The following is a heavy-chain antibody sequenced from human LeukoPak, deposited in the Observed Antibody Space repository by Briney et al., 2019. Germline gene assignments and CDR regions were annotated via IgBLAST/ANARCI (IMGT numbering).Heavy chain of an antibody. CDR2: IYSGGST. V-gene: IGHV3-53*01. CDR1: GFTVSSNY. D-gene: IGHD6-19*01. CDR3: ATAVAGTGIIDY. Sequence: GGSLRLSCAASGFTVSSNYMSWVRQAPGKGLEWVSVIYSGGSTYYADSVKGRFTISRDNSKNTLYLQMNSLRAEDTAVYYCATAVAGTGIIDYWGQETLVTVSS. J-gene: IGHJ4*02.